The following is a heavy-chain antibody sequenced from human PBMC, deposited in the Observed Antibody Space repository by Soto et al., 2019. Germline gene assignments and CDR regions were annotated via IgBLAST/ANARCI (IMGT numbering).Heavy chain of an antibody. Sequence: EVELLESGGGLVQPGGSLRLSCAASGFIINNYAMYWVRQAPGKGLQCVSAVSYSGKKYYADSLKGRFTVSKDNSHNMFHMQMNGRRAEDTGVYYCARRRDPGTSQYSDFENWGQGTLLTVSS. CDR3: ARRRDPGTSQYSDFEN. J-gene: IGHJ4*02. V-gene: IGHV3-23*01. CDR2: VSYSGKK. D-gene: IGHD6-13*01. CDR1: GFIINNYA.